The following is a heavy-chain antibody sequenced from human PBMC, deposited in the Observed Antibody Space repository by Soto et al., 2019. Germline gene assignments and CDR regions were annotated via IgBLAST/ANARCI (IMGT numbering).Heavy chain of an antibody. V-gene: IGHV4-39*07. CDR3: ARRWGRTFDY. CDR2: IYYSGST. J-gene: IGHJ4*02. Sequence: PSETLSLTCTVSGGSINSTGYYWGWIRQHPGKGLEWIGYIYYSGSTYYNPSLKSRVTISVDTSKNQFSLKLSSVTAADTAVYYCARRWGRTFDYWGQGTLVTVSS. CDR1: GGSINSTGYY. D-gene: IGHD7-27*01.